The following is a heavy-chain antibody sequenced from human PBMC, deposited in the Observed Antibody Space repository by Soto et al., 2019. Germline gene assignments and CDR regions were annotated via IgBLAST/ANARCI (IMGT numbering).Heavy chain of an antibody. CDR2: INPNSGGT. CDR1: GYTFTGYY. J-gene: IGHJ4*02. CDR3: ARGGKYYGILTGRNPHDY. D-gene: IGHD3-9*01. Sequence: QVQLVQSGAEVKKPGASVKVSCKASGYTFTGYYMHWVRQAPGQGLEWMGWINPNSGGTNYAQKLRGGVTMTRDTSISTAYMELSRLGSDDTAVYYCARGGKYYGILTGRNPHDYWGQGTLVTVSS. V-gene: IGHV1-2*02.